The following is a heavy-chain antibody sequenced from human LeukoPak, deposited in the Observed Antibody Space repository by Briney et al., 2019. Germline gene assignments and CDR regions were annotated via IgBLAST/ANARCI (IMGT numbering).Heavy chain of an antibody. J-gene: IGHJ4*02. CDR3: AREGYSGYVGY. D-gene: IGHD5-12*01. V-gene: IGHV3-7*01. CDR1: GFTFSSYW. Sequence: GGSLRLSYAASGFTFSSYWMSWVRQAPGKGLEWVANIKQDGSEKYYVDSVKGRFTISRDNVKNSLYLQMNSLRAEDTAVYYCAREGYSGYVGYWGQGTLVTVSS. CDR2: IKQDGSEK.